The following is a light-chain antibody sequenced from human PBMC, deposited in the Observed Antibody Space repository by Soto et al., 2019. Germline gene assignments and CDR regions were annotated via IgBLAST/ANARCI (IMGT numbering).Light chain of an antibody. CDR3: QQYGSSPT. J-gene: IGKJ1*01. CDR2: GAS. CDR1: QSVTSDY. Sequence: EIVLTQSPGTLSLSPGERATLSCRASQSVTSDYLAWYQQKPGQAPSLVIYGASSRATGIPDRFSGGGSGTDSTLTISKLEPEDFAVYYCQQYGSSPTFGQGTKVEVK. V-gene: IGKV3-20*01.